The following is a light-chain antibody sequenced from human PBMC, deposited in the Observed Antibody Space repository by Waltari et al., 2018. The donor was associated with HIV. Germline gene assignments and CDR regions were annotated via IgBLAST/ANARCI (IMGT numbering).Light chain of an antibody. J-gene: IGLJ2*01. CDR1: SSNIGAGSD. CDR3: QSYDSNLSGL. V-gene: IGLV1-40*01. Sequence: QSELTQPPSVSAAPGQRVTISCTGSSSNIGAGSDVPWYQQVPGRAPKVVIYGNSNRPSGVPDRFSGSKSGSSASLVITGLQSEDEADYYCQSYDSNLSGLFGGGTKVTVL. CDR2: GNS.